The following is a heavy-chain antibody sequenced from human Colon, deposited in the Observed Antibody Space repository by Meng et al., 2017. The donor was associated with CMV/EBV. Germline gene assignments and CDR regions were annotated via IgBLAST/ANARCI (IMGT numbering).Heavy chain of an antibody. CDR3: ARGYDFWNGHYDY. CDR2: ISGYNGNT. J-gene: IGHJ4*02. Sequence: ASVKVSCKTFDYTFTNHGISWVRQAPGQGLEWMGWISGYNGNTNYAQKFQGRFTTTTDTSTSTAYMELRSLRSDDTAVYYCARGYDFWNGHYDYWGQGTLVTVSS. D-gene: IGHD3-3*01. CDR1: DYTFTNHG. V-gene: IGHV1-18*01.